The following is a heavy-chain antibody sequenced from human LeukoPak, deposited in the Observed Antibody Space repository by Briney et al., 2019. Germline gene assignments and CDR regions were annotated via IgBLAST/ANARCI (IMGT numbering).Heavy chain of an antibody. D-gene: IGHD5-18*01. J-gene: IGHJ4*02. CDR1: GYTFTGYY. CDR2: INPSGGST. CDR3: ARGVDTAMAFDY. Sequence: ASVKVSCTASGYTFTGYYMHWVRQAPGQGLEWMGIINPSGGSTNYAQKFQGRVTMTRDTSTSTIYMELSSLRSEDTAVYYCARGVDTAMAFDYWGQGTLVTVSS. V-gene: IGHV1-46*01.